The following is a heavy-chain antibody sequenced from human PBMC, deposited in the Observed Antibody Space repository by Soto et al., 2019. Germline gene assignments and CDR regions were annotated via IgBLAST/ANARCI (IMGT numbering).Heavy chain of an antibody. Sequence: QVQLQESGPGLVKPSETLSLTCTVSGGSISGGDYYCTWIRQSPGKGLEWIGNIYYTGTTYYSPSLTSRVTISVDTSNDQFSLGLNSVTATDTAVYYCARGMGMIRRDDSWGQGTLVIVST. CDR1: GGSISGGDYY. D-gene: IGHD3-22*01. J-gene: IGHJ4*02. V-gene: IGHV4-30-4*01. CDR3: ARGMGMIRRDDS. CDR2: IYYTGTT.